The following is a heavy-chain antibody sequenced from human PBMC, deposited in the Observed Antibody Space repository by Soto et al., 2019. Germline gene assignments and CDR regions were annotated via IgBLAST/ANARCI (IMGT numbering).Heavy chain of an antibody. CDR3: ARAWDF. Sequence: SETLSLTCTVSGVSVSRDYQWIWIRQPPGKGLEWIGHISYSGSPYYHPSLRSRLSISVDTSKNQFSLKVKSVTAADTTVYYCARAWDFWGQGTLVTAPQ. V-gene: IGHV4-30-4*01. J-gene: IGHJ1*01. D-gene: IGHD1-26*01. CDR1: GVSVSRDYQ. CDR2: ISYSGSP.